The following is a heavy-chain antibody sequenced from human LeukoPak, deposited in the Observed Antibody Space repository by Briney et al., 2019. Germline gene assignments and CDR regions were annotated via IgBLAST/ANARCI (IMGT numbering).Heavy chain of an antibody. CDR1: GGSISNYY. J-gene: IGHJ4*02. CDR2: IYYSGNT. CDR3: VRENYSSGWYGIIDY. D-gene: IGHD6-19*01. V-gene: IGHV4-59*01. Sequence: SETLSLTCAASGGSISNYYWSWIRQPPGKGLEWIGYIYYSGNTNYNPSLKSRVTIAVDTSKNQFSLKLSSVTAADTAVYYCVRENYSSGWYGIIDYWGQGTLVTVSS.